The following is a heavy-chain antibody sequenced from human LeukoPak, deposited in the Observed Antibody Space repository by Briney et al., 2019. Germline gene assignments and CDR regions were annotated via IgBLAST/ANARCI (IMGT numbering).Heavy chain of an antibody. CDR1: VLTFSIYA. CDR3: VTPVFGGSGSYFRPFDY. V-gene: IGHV3-48*03. D-gene: IGHD1-26*01. Sequence: PGGSLRLSCAASVLTFSIYAMNGVPHGPGKGQERVSYISSSGSTIYYADSVKGRFTISRDNAKNSLYLQMNSLMGEDTTGYYCVTPVFGGSGSYFRPFDYWGQGTLVTVSS. CDR2: ISSSGSTI. J-gene: IGHJ4*02.